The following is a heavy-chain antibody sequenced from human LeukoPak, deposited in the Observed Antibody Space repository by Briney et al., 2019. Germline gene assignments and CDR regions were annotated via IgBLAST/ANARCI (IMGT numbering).Heavy chain of an antibody. CDR3: ARGHRFRGNCRGVTCWVWFDP. CDR1: GSTFIRYE. V-gene: IGHV1-8*01. CDR2: MNPNTGNT. J-gene: IGHJ5*02. Sequence: ASVKVSCKASGSTFIRYEIHWVRQDTGQGLEWVGSMNPNTGNTAYAEKFLGRVTMTRDTSIDTAYMELSSLRSEDTAIYYCARGHRFRGNCRGVTCWVWFDPWGQGTLVTVSS. D-gene: IGHD2-15*01.